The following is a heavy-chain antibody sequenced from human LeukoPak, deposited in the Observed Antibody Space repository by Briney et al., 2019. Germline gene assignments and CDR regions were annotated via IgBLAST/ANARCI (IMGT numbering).Heavy chain of an antibody. CDR2: IKQDGSEK. J-gene: IGHJ4*02. D-gene: IGHD6-19*01. CDR1: GFTFVNYW. V-gene: IGHV3-7*01. Sequence: GGSLRLSCAASGFTFVNYWMSWVRQAPGKGLEWVANIKQDGSEKLYLDSLKGRFTISRDNAKNSLYLQMNSLRAEDTAVYYCARIGGSVDIGWFFDCWGQGTLVTVSS. CDR3: ARIGGSVDIGWFFDC.